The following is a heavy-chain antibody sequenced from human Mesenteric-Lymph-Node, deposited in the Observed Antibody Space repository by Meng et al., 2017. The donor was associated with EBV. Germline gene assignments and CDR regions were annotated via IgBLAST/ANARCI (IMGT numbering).Heavy chain of an antibody. J-gene: IGHJ5*02. D-gene: IGHD6-19*01. Sequence: VQLVESGGGLVKPGGSLRLSCAASEVTFSDYTMYWVRQAPGKGLEWVSHVSGSGGSTYYADSVKGRFTIYRDNSKNTLYLQMNSLGVGDTAVYYCVKDLAVAGTWGQGTLVTVSS. V-gene: IGHV3-23*04. CDR3: VKDLAVAGT. CDR2: VSGSGGST. CDR1: EVTFSDYT.